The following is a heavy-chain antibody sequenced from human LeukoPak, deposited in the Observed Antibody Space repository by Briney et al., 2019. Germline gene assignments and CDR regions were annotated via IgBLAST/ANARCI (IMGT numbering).Heavy chain of an antibody. J-gene: IGHJ4*02. CDR2: IYHSGST. D-gene: IGHD3-3*01. CDR3: ARLRFLEWLDYMGPFDY. CDR1: GDSISTTNYY. Sequence: RASETLSLTCAVSGDSISTTNYYWGWIRQPPGKGLEWIGYIYHSGSTYYNPSLKSRVTISVDRSKNQFSLKLSSVTAADTAVYYCARLRFLEWLDYMGPFDYWGQGTLVTVSS. V-gene: IGHV4-30-2*01.